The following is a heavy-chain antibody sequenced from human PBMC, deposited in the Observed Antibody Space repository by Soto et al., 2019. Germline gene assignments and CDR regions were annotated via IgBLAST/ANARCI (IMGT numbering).Heavy chain of an antibody. Sequence: GESLKISCKGSGYSFTSYWIGWVRQVPGKGLEWMGIIYPGDSDTRYSPSFQGQVTISADKSISTAYLQWSSLKASDTAMYYCARRKAGYSYGFLYYFDYWGQGTLVTVSS. D-gene: IGHD5-18*01. CDR3: ARRKAGYSYGFLYYFDY. V-gene: IGHV5-51*01. J-gene: IGHJ4*02. CDR2: IYPGDSDT. CDR1: GYSFTSYW.